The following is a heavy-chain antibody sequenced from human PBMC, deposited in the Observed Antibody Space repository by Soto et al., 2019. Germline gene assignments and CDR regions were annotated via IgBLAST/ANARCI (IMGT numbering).Heavy chain of an antibody. CDR3: AKAGGDY. D-gene: IGHD3-10*01. CDR2: FSGSGGAT. V-gene: IGHV3-23*01. J-gene: IGHJ4*02. Sequence: VQVLESGGGLVQPGGSLRLSCAASGFTASSYAMSWVRQAPGKGLEWVSGFSGSGGATFYADSVKGRFTLSRDSSKNTVDLQMNRLRAEDTAVYYCAKAGGDYWGQGTLVTVSS. CDR1: GFTASSYA.